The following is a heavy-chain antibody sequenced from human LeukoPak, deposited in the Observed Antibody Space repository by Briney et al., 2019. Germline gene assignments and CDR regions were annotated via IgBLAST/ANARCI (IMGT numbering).Heavy chain of an antibody. CDR2: TNPNIGST. CDR1: GYTFSDFY. Sequence: ASVKVSCKASGYTFSDFYIHWVRQAPGQGPEWMGWTNPNIGSTNSAQKFQGRVTMTRDTSITTAYMELSRLKSDDTAVYYCATVRDIVVGGGPYYFDYWGQGTLVTVSS. CDR3: ATVRDIVVGGGPYYFDY. D-gene: IGHD2-15*01. V-gene: IGHV1-2*02. J-gene: IGHJ4*02.